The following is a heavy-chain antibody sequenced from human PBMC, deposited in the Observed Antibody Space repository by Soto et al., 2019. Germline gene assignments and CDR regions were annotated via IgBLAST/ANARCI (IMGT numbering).Heavy chain of an antibody. CDR1: GYTFTRYA. V-gene: IGHV1-3*01. CDR2: INAGNGNT. D-gene: IGHD2-8*02. Sequence: QVQLVQSGAEVKKPGAAVNVACMASGYTFTRYAMHWVRQAPGQRLEWMGWINAGNGNTKYSQKSQGRVTITRDTSACKAYMKLSSLRSEDTAVYYCARESGPPYYYYYGMDVWGQGTTVTVSS. CDR3: ARESGPPYYYYYGMDV. J-gene: IGHJ6*02.